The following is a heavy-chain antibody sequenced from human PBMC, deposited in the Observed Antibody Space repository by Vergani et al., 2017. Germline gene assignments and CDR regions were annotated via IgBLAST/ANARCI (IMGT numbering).Heavy chain of an antibody. Sequence: EVQLVESGGGLVQPGGSLRLSCAASGFTFSSYSMNWVRQAPGKGLEWVSYISSSSSTIYYADSVKGRFTIPRDNAKNSLYLQMNSLRAEDTAVYYCARGYDSSGYWYYYYYGMDVWGQGTTVTVSS. J-gene: IGHJ6*02. CDR2: ISSSSSTI. CDR3: ARGYDSSGYWYYYYYGMDV. V-gene: IGHV3-48*01. D-gene: IGHD3-22*01. CDR1: GFTFSSYS.